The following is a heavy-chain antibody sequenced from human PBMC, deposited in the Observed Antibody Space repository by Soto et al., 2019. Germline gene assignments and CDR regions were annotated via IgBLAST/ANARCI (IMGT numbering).Heavy chain of an antibody. V-gene: IGHV4-31*03. CDR2: NYYSGST. J-gene: IGHJ4*02. CDR3: ARQKAAGSFTYYFDN. Sequence: SETLSLTCTVSGDSINNGGYYWAWIRQHPGKGLEWIGYNYYSGSTHHNPSLKSRDTISLDTSKNQFSLKLSSVTAADTAVDYFARQKAAGSFTYYFDNWGQGTLVTVSS. D-gene: IGHD6-13*01. CDR1: GDSINNGGYY.